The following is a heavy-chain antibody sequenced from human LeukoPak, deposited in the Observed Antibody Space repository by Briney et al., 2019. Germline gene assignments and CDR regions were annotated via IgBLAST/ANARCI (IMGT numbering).Heavy chain of an antibody. J-gene: IGHJ4*02. Sequence: PGRSLRLSCAASGFTFSSYGMHWVRQAPGKGLEGVAVISYDGSNKYYADSVKGRFTLSRDNSKNTLYLQMNSLRAEDTAVYYCAKDRGGATRIQDYWGQGTLVTVSS. CDR2: ISYDGSNK. CDR3: AKDRGGATRIQDY. CDR1: GFTFSSYG. V-gene: IGHV3-30*18. D-gene: IGHD1-26*01.